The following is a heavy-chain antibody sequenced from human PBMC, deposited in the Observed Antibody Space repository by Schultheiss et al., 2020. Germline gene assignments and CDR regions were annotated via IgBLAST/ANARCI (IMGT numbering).Heavy chain of an antibody. J-gene: IGHJ6*04. D-gene: IGHD3-3*02. CDR3: AKDTFLEWLPRMDV. V-gene: IGHV3-23*01. CDR2: ISGSGGST. Sequence: GGSLRLSCAASGFTFSSYAMSWVRQAPGKGLEWVSAISGSGGSTYYADSVKGRFTISRDNSKNTLYLQMNSLRAEDTAVYYCAKDTFLEWLPRMDVWGKGTTVTVSS. CDR1: GFTFSSYA.